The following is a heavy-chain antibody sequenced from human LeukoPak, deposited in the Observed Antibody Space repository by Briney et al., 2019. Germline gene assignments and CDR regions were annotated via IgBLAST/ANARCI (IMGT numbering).Heavy chain of an antibody. J-gene: IGHJ4*02. CDR1: GFTVSSNY. CDR3: ARLGHSSGWYYDY. D-gene: IGHD6-19*01. Sequence: GSLRLSCAASGFTVSSNYMSWVRQAPAKGLEWVSVIYSDGSTYYADSVKGRFTISRDNSKNTLYLQMNSLRAEDTAVYYCARLGHSSGWYYDYWGQGTLVTVSS. V-gene: IGHV3-53*01. CDR2: IYSDGST.